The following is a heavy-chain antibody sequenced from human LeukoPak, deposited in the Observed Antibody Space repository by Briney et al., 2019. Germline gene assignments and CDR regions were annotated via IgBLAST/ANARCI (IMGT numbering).Heavy chain of an antibody. V-gene: IGHV3-23*01. D-gene: IGHD6-19*01. CDR3: AKNEGSSSARRFDY. CDR2: IGAGGENT. CDR1: GFTFPSYA. J-gene: IGHJ4*02. Sequence: GGSLRLSCAASGFTFPSYAMSWVRQAPGKGLEWVSGIGAGGENTDYADSAKGRFTISRDNSKNTLYLQVNSLRAEDTAAYYCAKNEGSSSARRFDYWGQGTLVTVSS.